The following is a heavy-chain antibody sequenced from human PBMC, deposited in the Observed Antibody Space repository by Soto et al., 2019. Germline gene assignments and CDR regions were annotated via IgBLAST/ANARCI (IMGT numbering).Heavy chain of an antibody. Sequence: ASVKVSCKASGCTFTSYGISWVRQAPVQGREWMGWISAYNGNTNYAQKLQGRVTMTTETSTSTAYMEVSSLRSDDTAVYYCARRDCSVGNCPGIGFDYWGQGTLVTVSS. CDR1: GCTFTSYG. CDR2: ISAYNGNT. V-gene: IGHV1-18*04. J-gene: IGHJ4*02. D-gene: IGHD2-15*01. CDR3: ARRDCSVGNCPGIGFDY.